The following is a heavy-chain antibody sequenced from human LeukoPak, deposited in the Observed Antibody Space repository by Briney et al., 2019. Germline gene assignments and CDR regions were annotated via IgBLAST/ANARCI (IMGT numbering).Heavy chain of an antibody. V-gene: IGHV3-43*01. J-gene: IGHJ4*02. CDR1: GLTFDDYT. Sequence: GGSLRLSCAASGLTFDDYTMHWVRQAPGKGLEWVSLISWDGGSTYYADSVKGRFTISRDNSKNSLYLQMNSLRTEDTALYYCAKDGGRYDFWSGPGYWGQGTLVTVSS. D-gene: IGHD3-3*01. CDR3: AKDGGRYDFWSGPGY. CDR2: ISWDGGST.